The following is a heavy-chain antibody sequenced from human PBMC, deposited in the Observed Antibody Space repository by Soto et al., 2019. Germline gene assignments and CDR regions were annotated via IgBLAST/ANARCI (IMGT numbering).Heavy chain of an antibody. V-gene: IGHV1-69*12. CDR1: GGTFSSYA. Sequence: QVQLVQSGAEVKKPGSSVKVSCKASGGTFSSYAISWVRQAPGQGLEWMGGIIPIFGTANYAQKFQGRVTITADESTSKAYRELSSLRSEDTAVYYCARHPVSGSYAYYYGMDVWGQGTTVTVSS. CDR2: IIPIFGTA. CDR3: ARHPVSGSYAYYYGMDV. J-gene: IGHJ6*02. D-gene: IGHD1-26*01.